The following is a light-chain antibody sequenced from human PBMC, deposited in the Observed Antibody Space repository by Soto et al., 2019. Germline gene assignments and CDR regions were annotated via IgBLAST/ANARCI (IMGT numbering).Light chain of an antibody. CDR3: QQRSNWPLT. CDR1: QSVSSY. CDR2: DAS. J-gene: IGKJ4*01. V-gene: IGKV3-11*01. Sequence: ERVLTQSPATLALSPGERATLACGSSQSVSSYLAWYQQKPGQAPRLLIYDASNRATGIPARFSGRGSGTDFTLPLSRLEPEDFAVYYCQQRSNWPLTFGGGTKVDIK.